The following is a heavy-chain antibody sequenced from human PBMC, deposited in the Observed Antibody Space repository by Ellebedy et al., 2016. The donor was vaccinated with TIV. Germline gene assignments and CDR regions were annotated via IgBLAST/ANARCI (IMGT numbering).Heavy chain of an antibody. CDR3: ARERQYTITRHYYYCMDV. CDR1: DDSISNYY. J-gene: IGHJ6*03. Sequence: SETLSLTXTVSDDSISNYYWSWIRQPPGKGLEWIGFIYDSGRTNYNPSLKSRVTISVDTSKNQFSLKLTPVTAADTAVYFCARERQYTITRHYYYCMDVWGKGTAVTVSS. V-gene: IGHV4-59*01. CDR2: IYDSGRT. D-gene: IGHD2-2*02.